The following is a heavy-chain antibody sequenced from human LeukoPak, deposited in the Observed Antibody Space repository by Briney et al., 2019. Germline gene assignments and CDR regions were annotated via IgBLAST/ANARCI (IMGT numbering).Heavy chain of an antibody. V-gene: IGHV3-7*04. CDR3: ARDMIILQS. Sequence: GGSLRLSCSASGFIFNNYWMTWVGQAPGKGLEWVADIKQDGSEKYYVDSVKGRFTISRDNAKKSLYLQMNSLRAEDTAVYFCARDMIILQSWGQGTLVTVSS. CDR1: GFIFNNYW. D-gene: IGHD3-16*01. J-gene: IGHJ5*02. CDR2: IKQDGSEK.